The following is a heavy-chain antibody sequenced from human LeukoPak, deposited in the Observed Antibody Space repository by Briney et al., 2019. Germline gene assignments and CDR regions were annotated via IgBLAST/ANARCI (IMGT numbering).Heavy chain of an antibody. D-gene: IGHD1-26*01. CDR3: ARAAGGGSYYYWYFDL. Sequence: ASVKVSCKASGYTFTSYAMHWVRQAPGQRLEWMGWINAGNGNTKYSQKFQGRVTITRDTSASTAYMELSSLRSEDTAVYYCARAAGGGSYYYWYFDLWGRGTLVTVSS. V-gene: IGHV1-3*01. CDR1: GYTFTSYA. CDR2: INAGNGNT. J-gene: IGHJ2*01.